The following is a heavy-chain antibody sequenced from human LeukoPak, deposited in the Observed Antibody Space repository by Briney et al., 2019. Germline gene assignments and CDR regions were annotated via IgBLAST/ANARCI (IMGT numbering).Heavy chain of an antibody. V-gene: IGHV4-59*01. CDR2: IYYSGST. D-gene: IGHD5-24*01. Sequence: SETLSLTYTVSGGSISSYYWSWIRQPPGKGLEWIGYIYYSGSTNYNPSLKSRVTISVDTSKNQFSLKLSSVTAADTAVYYCARELEMAFDYWGQGTLVTVSS. J-gene: IGHJ4*02. CDR1: GGSISSYY. CDR3: ARELEMAFDY.